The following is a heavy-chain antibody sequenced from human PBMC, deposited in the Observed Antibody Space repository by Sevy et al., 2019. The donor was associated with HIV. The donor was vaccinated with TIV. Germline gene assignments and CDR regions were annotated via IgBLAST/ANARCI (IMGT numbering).Heavy chain of an antibody. D-gene: IGHD2-8*02. Sequence: GGSLRLSCAASGFTFSSYAMSWVRQAPGKGLEWVSAISGSGGDRYYAHSVKGRFTISRDNSKNTLYLQMNSLISDDTAVYYCAKDLVVLVGDAFGIWGQGTMVTVSS. CDR3: AKDLVVLVGDAFGI. CDR2: ISGSGGDR. CDR1: GFTFSSYA. V-gene: IGHV3-23*01. J-gene: IGHJ3*02.